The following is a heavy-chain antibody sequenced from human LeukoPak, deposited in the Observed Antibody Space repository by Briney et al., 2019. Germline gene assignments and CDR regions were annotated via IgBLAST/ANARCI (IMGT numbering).Heavy chain of an antibody. CDR3: ARASVFNDWGDAFDI. Sequence: GGSLRLSCAASGFTFSSYNMNWVRQAPGKGLEWVSFISSSSIYIYYADSVKGRFTISRDNAKNSLYLQMNSLRAEDTAVYYCARASVFNDWGDAFDIWGQGTMVTVSS. CDR1: GFTFSSYN. J-gene: IGHJ3*02. CDR2: ISSSSIYI. V-gene: IGHV3-21*01. D-gene: IGHD3-16*01.